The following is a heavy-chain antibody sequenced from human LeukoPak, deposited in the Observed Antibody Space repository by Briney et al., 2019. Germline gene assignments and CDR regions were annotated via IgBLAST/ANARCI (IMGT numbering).Heavy chain of an antibody. V-gene: IGHV3-23*01. Sequence: GGSLRLSCAASGFTFSSYAMSWVRQAPGKGLEWVSAISGSGGSTYYADSVKGRFTISRDNSKNTLYLQMNSLRADDTAVYYCAKGSPQITMVRGVISTPFDYWGQGTLVTVSS. CDR2: ISGSGGST. D-gene: IGHD3-10*01. CDR3: AKGSPQITMVRGVISTPFDY. CDR1: GFTFSSYA. J-gene: IGHJ4*02.